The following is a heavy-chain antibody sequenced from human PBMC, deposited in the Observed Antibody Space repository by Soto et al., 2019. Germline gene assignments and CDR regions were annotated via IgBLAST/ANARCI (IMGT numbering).Heavy chain of an antibody. CDR2: IYSGGST. CDR3: ARLNWNYGASWFDP. CDR1: GFTVSSNS. V-gene: IGHV3-66*04. D-gene: IGHD1-7*01. Sequence: VQLVESGGGLVQPGGSLRLSCAASGFTVSSNSMSWVRQAPGKGLEWVSVIYSGGSTYYADSVKGRFTISRDNSKNTLYLQMNSLRAEDTAVYYCARLNWNYGASWFDPWGQGTLVTVSS. J-gene: IGHJ5*02.